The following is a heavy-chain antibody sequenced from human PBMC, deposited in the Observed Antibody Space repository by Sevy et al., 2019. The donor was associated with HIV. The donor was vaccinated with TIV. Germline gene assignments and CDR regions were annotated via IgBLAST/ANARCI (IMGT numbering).Heavy chain of an antibody. J-gene: IGHJ4*02. Sequence: SETLSLTCAVYGGSFSGYCWSWIRQPPGKGLEWIGEINHSGSTNYNPSLKSRVTISVDTSKNQFSLKLGSVTAADTAVYYCARASNMGHIVEDGGSRVYYFDYWGQGTLVTVSS. D-gene: IGHD2-21*01. V-gene: IGHV4-34*01. CDR3: ARASNMGHIVEDGGSRVYYFDY. CDR2: INHSGST. CDR1: GGSFSGYC.